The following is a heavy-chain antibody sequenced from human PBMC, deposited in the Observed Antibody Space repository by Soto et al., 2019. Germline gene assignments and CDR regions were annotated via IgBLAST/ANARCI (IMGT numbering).Heavy chain of an antibody. CDR2: ISSSGSTI. CDR3: ARDSNSYYYYYYGMDV. J-gene: IGHJ6*02. CDR1: GFTFSDYY. D-gene: IGHD4-4*01. V-gene: IGHV3-11*01. Sequence: QVQLVESGGGLVKPGGSLRLSCAASGFTFSDYYMSWIRQAPGKGLEWVSYISSSGSTIYYADSVKGRFTISRDNAENSLYLQINSLRAEDTAVYYCARDSNSYYYYYYGMDVWGQGTTVTVSS.